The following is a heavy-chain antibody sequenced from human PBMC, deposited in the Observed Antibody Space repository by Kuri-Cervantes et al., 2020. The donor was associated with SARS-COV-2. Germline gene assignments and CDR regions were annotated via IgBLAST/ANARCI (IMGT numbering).Heavy chain of an antibody. V-gene: IGHV4-61*02. J-gene: IGHJ3*02. CDR2: IYTSGST. Sequence: SETLSLTCTVSGGSISSGSYYWSWIRQPAGKGLEWIGRIYTSGSTNYNPSLKSRVTISVDTSKNQFSLKLSSVTAADTAVYYCARQDLLGCSSTSCSFDAFDIWGQGTMVTVSS. CDR1: GGSISSGSYY. CDR3: ARQDLLGCSSTSCSFDAFDI. D-gene: IGHD2-2*01.